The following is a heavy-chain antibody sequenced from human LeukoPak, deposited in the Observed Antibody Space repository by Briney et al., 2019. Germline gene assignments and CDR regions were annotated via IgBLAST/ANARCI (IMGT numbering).Heavy chain of an antibody. CDR3: AKGDGYYDSSGYYYVGAFDI. D-gene: IGHD3-22*01. CDR1: GFTFNSYS. Sequence: GGSLRLSCAASGFTFNSYSMNWVRQAPGKGLEWVSAISGSGGSTYYADSVKGRFTISRDNSENTLYLQMNSLRAEDTAVYYCAKGDGYYDSSGYYYVGAFDIWGQGTMVTVSS. V-gene: IGHV3-23*01. CDR2: ISGSGGST. J-gene: IGHJ3*02.